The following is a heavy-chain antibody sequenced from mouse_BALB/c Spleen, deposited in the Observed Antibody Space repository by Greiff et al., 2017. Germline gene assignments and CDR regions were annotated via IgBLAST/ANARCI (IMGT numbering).Heavy chain of an antibody. Sequence: EVQLVESGGGLVKPGGSLKLSCAASGFTFSSYAMSWVRQTPEKRLEWVATISSGGSYTYYPDSVKGRFTISRDNAKNTLYLQMSSLRSEDTAMYYCARHDGYDYYFDYWGQGTTLTVSS. CDR3: ARHDGYDYYFDY. CDR1: GFTFSSYA. J-gene: IGHJ2*01. D-gene: IGHD2-3*01. V-gene: IGHV5-9-3*01. CDR2: ISSGGSYT.